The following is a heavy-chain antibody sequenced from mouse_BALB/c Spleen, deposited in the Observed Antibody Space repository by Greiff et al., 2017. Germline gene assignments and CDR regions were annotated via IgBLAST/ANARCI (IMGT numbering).Heavy chain of an antibody. Sequence: QVQLKESGPGLVAPSQSLSITCTVSGYSLTSYGVHWVRQPPGKGLEWLGVIWAGGSTNNNSALMSRLSISKDNTKSQVFLKMISLQTDDTSMYYCARDWDGFYAMDYWGQGTSVTVSS. CDR1: GYSLTSYG. CDR3: ARDWDGFYAMDY. CDR2: IWAGGST. D-gene: IGHD4-1*01. V-gene: IGHV2-9*02. J-gene: IGHJ4*01.